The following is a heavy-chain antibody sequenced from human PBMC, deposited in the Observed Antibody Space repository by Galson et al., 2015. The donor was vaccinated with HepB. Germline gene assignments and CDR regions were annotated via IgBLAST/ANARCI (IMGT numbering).Heavy chain of an antibody. CDR3: ARQRAYPSIAARPLYYYYGMDV. J-gene: IGHJ6*02. V-gene: IGHV5-51*01. CDR2: IYPGDSDT. Sequence: QSGAEVKKPGESLKISCKGSGYSFTSYWIGWVRQMPGKGLEWMGIIYPGDSDTRYSPSFQGQVTISADKSISTAYLQWSSLKASDTAMYYCARQRAYPSIAARPLYYYYGMDVWGQGTTVTVSS. D-gene: IGHD6-6*01. CDR1: GYSFTSYW.